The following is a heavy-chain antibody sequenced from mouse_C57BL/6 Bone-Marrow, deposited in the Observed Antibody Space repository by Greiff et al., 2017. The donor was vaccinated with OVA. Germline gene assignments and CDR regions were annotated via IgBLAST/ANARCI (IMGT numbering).Heavy chain of an antibody. CDR2: INPNNGGT. V-gene: IGHV1-22*01. D-gene: IGHD2-5*01. Sequence: VHVKQSGPELVKPGASVKMSCKASGYTFTDYNMHWVKQSHGKSLEWIGYINPNNGGTSYNQKFKGKATLTVNKSSSTAYMELRSLTSEDSAVYYCNYSKPYAFDYWGQGTSVTVSA. CDR3: NYSKPYAFDY. CDR1: GYTFTDYN. J-gene: IGHJ4*01.